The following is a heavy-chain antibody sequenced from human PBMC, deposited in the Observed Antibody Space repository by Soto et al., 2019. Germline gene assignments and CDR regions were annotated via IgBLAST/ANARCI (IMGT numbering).Heavy chain of an antibody. CDR2: ISYDGSNK. CDR1: GFTISSYG. J-gene: IGHJ4*02. D-gene: IGHD3-9*01. V-gene: IGHV3-30*18. Sequence: QVQLVESGGGVVQPGRSLRLSCAASGFTISSYGMHWVRQAPGKGLEWVAVISYDGSNKYYADSVKGRFTISRDNSKNTLYLQMNSLRAEDTAVYYCAKDPRLDILTGPFDYWGQGTLFTVSS. CDR3: AKDPRLDILTGPFDY.